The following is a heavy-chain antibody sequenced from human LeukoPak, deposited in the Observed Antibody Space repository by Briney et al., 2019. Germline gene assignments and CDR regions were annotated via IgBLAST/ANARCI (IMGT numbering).Heavy chain of an antibody. Sequence: SETLSLTCAVYGGSFSGYYWSWIRQPPGKGLEWIGEINHSGSTNYNPSLKSRVTISVDTSKSQFSLKLSSVTAADTAVYYCARVRGVTTTDYWGQGTLVTVSS. CDR3: ARVRGVTTTDY. CDR2: INHSGST. V-gene: IGHV4-34*01. CDR1: GGSFSGYY. D-gene: IGHD3-10*01. J-gene: IGHJ4*02.